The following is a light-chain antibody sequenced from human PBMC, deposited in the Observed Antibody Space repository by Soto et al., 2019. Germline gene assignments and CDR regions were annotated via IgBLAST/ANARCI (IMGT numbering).Light chain of an antibody. CDR2: SHN. J-gene: IGLJ2*01. CDR1: SSNIGSNP. Sequence: QSVLTQPPSVSGTPGQWVTISCSGSSSNIGSNPVNWYQRLPGTAPKLLIYSHNRRPSGVPDRFSGSRSGTSASLAISELQSEDEADYFCAAWDDSMNGVLFGGGDQADRP. V-gene: IGLV1-44*01. CDR3: AAWDDSMNGVL.